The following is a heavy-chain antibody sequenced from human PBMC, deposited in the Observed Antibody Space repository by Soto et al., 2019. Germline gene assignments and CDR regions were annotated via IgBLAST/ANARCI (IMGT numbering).Heavy chain of an antibody. Sequence: QLQVQESGPGQVKPSQTLSLTCTVSGGSITSHHYYWGWIRQPPGKGLEWIGSIYSGGNTYYNPSLRSRLTIFVDTAKNLISLNLSSVTAADSAIYYCGSGPSTTWIDNWGLGTPVSVSS. CDR1: GGSITSHHYY. D-gene: IGHD2-2*01. CDR2: IYSGGNT. J-gene: IGHJ4*02. CDR3: GSGPSTTWIDN. V-gene: IGHV4-39*01.